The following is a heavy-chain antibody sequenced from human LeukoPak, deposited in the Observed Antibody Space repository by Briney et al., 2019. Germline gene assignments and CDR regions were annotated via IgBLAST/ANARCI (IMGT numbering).Heavy chain of an antibody. D-gene: IGHD1-26*01. CDR1: GFTFSSYE. V-gene: IGHV3-48*03. CDR3: ARPTAVGATPRAFDI. CDR2: MSSSGGTI. Sequence: PGGSLRLSCAASGFTFSSYEMNWVRQAPGKGLEWVSYMSSSGGTIYYADPVKGRFTISRDNAKSSLYLQMNSLRVEDTAVYYCARPTAVGATPRAFDIWGQGTMVTVSS. J-gene: IGHJ3*02.